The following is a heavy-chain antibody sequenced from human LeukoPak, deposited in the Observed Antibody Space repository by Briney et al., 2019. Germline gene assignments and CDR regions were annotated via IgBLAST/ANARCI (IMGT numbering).Heavy chain of an antibody. CDR2: ISYDGSNR. J-gene: IGHJ2*01. V-gene: IGHV3-30*04. D-gene: IGHD3-22*01. Sequence: GGSLRLSCAASGFTFSSYAMHWVRQAPGKGLEWVAIISYDGSNRYYADSVKGRFTISRDNSKNTLYLQMNSLRAEDTAVYYCARDFRRITMTVVAKRGGYFDLWGRGTLVTVSS. CDR3: ARDFRRITMTVVAKRGGYFDL. CDR1: GFTFSSYA.